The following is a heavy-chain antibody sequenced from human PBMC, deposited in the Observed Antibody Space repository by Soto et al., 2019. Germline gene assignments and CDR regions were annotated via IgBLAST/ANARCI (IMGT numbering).Heavy chain of an antibody. Sequence: PSETLSLTCTVSGGSVSSGSYYWSWIRQPPGKGLEWIGYIYYSGSTNYNSSPKSRVTISVDTSKNQFSLKLSSVTAADTAVYCCARTYCSGGSCHLDYWGQGTLVTVSS. J-gene: IGHJ4*02. V-gene: IGHV4-61*01. CDR1: GGSVSSGSYY. CDR3: ARTYCSGGSCHLDY. CDR2: IYYSGST. D-gene: IGHD2-15*01.